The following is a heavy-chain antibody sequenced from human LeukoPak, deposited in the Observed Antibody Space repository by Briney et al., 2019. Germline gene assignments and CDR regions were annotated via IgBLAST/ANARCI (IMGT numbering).Heavy chain of an antibody. D-gene: IGHD5-18*01. CDR3: ARENTAVPGGDC. J-gene: IGHJ4*02. CDR1: GFTFSNAW. V-gene: IGHV3-7*01. CDR2: IKQDGSEK. Sequence: PGGSLRLSCGASGFTFSNAWMNWVRQAPGKGLEWVANIKQDGSEKYYVDSVKGRFAISRDNAKNSVYLQMNGLRAEDTAVYYCARENTAVPGGDCWGQGTLVTVSS.